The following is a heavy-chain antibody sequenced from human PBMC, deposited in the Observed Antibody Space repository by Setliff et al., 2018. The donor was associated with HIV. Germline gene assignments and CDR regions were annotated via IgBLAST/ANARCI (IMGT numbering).Heavy chain of an antibody. CDR2: ISYDGSGK. CDR1: GFSFSTYG. CDR3: AQIYFGGAHFR. J-gene: IGHJ4*02. V-gene: IGHV3-30*18. D-gene: IGHD3-10*01. Sequence: GSLKISCEGSGFSFSTYGMHWVRQAPGKGLEWLASISYDGSGKYYADSVEDRFTISRDNSKTTLFLQMNSLRGEDTAIYYCAQIYFGGAHFRWGQGTLVTVSS.